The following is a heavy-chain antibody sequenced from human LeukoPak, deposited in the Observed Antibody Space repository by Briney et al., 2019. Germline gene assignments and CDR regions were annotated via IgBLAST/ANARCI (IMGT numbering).Heavy chain of an antibody. CDR2: ILTSGST. Sequence: PSETLSLTCTVSGGSLSSYYWSWLRQPAGKGLEWIGRILTSGSTNYNPSHKSRVTMSVDTSKNQFSLKLSSVTAADMAVYYCAATVAGSKHFDYWGQGSLVTVSS. CDR1: GGSLSSYY. J-gene: IGHJ4*02. V-gene: IGHV4-4*07. CDR3: AATVAGSKHFDY. D-gene: IGHD6-19*01.